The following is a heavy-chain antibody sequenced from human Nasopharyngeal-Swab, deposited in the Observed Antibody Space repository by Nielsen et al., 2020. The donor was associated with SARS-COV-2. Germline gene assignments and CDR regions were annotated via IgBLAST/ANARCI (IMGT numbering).Heavy chain of an antibody. CDR2: ISYDGSNK. CDR3: AKDKARFGELRHLLYCFDY. D-gene: IGHD3-10*01. Sequence: GESLKISCAASGFTFSSYGMHWVRQAPGKVLEWVAVISYDGSNKYYADSVKGRFTISRDNSKNTLYLQMNSLRAEDTAVYYCAKDKARFGELRHLLYCFDYWGQGTLVTVSS. CDR1: GFTFSSYG. J-gene: IGHJ4*02. V-gene: IGHV3-30*18.